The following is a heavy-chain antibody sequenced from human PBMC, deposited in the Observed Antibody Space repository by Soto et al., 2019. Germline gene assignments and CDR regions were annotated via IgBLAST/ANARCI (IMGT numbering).Heavy chain of an antibody. Sequence: SVKVSCKASGGTFSSYTISWVRQAPGQGLEWMGRIIPILGIANYAQKFQGRVTITADKSTSTAYMELSSLRSEDTAVYYCAGGGGAGLYYYYYYYMDVWGKGTTVTVSS. D-gene: IGHD6-19*01. CDR2: IIPILGIA. V-gene: IGHV1-69*02. CDR1: GGTFSSYT. CDR3: AGGGGAGLYYYYYYYMDV. J-gene: IGHJ6*03.